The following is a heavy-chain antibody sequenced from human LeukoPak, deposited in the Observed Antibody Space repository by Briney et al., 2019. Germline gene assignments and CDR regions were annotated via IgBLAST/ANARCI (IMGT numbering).Heavy chain of an antibody. J-gene: IGHJ4*02. CDR2: IYHSGST. D-gene: IGHD2-2*01. CDR1: GFTFSSYA. Sequence: LRLSCAASGFTFSSYAMSWVRQAPGKGLEWIGYIYHSGSTYYNPSLKSRVTISVDRSKNQFSLKLSSVTAADTAVYYCARVALVVPAAPEGYFDYWGQGTLVTVSS. V-gene: IGHV4-30-2*01. CDR3: ARVALVVPAAPEGYFDY.